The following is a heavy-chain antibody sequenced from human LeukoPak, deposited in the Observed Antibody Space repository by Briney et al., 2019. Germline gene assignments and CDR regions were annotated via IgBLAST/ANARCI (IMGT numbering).Heavy chain of an antibody. Sequence: GASVKVSCKASGYTFTSYDINWVRQATGQGLKWMGWMNPNSGNTGYAQKFQGRVTITRNTSISTAYMELSSLRSEDTAVYYCARYGIAAAGKGAYYYYYYMDVWGKGTTVTVSS. V-gene: IGHV1-8*03. CDR3: ARYGIAAAGKGAYYYYYYMDV. D-gene: IGHD6-13*01. J-gene: IGHJ6*03. CDR2: MNPNSGNT. CDR1: GYTFTSYD.